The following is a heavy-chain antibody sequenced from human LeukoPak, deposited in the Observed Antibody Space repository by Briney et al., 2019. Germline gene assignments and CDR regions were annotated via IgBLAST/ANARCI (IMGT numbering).Heavy chain of an antibody. CDR2: ISGSGGST. D-gene: IGHD6-19*01. V-gene: IGHV3-23*01. Sequence: PGGSLRLSCAASGFTFSSYAMSWVRQAPGKGLEWVSAISGSGGSTYHADSVKGRFTISRDNSKNTLYLQMNSLRAEDTAVYYCAKKIAVAGTVDYWGQGTLVTVSS. CDR1: GFTFSSYA. J-gene: IGHJ4*02. CDR3: AKKIAVAGTVDY.